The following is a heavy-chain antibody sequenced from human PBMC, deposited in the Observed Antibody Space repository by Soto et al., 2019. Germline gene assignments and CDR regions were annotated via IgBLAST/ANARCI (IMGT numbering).Heavy chain of an antibody. CDR2: ISYDGSNK. CDR1: GCTFSSYA. D-gene: IGHD3-22*01. J-gene: IGHJ4*02. Sequence: WGSLSLSCAASGCTFSSYAMHWVRQAPGKGLEWVAVISYDGSNKYYADSVKGRFTISRDKSTNTLYMQMTSLRAEDKAVYYCARDRFPYYDSSGYYYLFDYWGQGTLVTVSS. CDR3: ARDRFPYYDSSGYYYLFDY. V-gene: IGHV3-30-3*01.